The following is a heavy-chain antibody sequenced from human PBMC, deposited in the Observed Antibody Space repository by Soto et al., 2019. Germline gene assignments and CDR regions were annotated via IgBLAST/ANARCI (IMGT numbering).Heavy chain of an antibody. V-gene: IGHV3-21*01. Sequence: GSLRLSCAASGFTFSSYSMNWVRQAPGKGLEWVSSISSSSSYIYYADSVKGRFTISRDNAKNSLYLQMNSLRAEDTAVYYCAKIGYCSGGSCYSGRSYGMDVWGQGTTVTVSS. J-gene: IGHJ6*02. CDR1: GFTFSSYS. CDR3: AKIGYCSGGSCYSGRSYGMDV. D-gene: IGHD2-15*01. CDR2: ISSSSSYI.